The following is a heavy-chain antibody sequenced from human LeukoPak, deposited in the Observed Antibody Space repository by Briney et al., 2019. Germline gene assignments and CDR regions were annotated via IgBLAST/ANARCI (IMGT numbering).Heavy chain of an antibody. D-gene: IGHD3-10*01. CDR1: GYTFTSYY. Sequence: GASVKASCKASGYTFTSYYMQWVRQAPGQGLEWRGIINPSGGSTSYAQKYQGRVPMTRDMSTSTVYMELSSLRSEDTAVYYCARALGPAEFFPVDYWGQGTLVTVSS. CDR2: INPSGGST. CDR3: ARALGPAEFFPVDY. V-gene: IGHV1-46*01. J-gene: IGHJ4*02.